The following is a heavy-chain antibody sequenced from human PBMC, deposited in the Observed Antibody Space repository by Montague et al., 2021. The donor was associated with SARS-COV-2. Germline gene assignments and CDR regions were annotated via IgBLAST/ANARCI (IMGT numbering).Heavy chain of an antibody. D-gene: IGHD5-24*01. CDR3: AREDRWNGFDP. Sequence: SETLSPTCTVSGGSINSSYWSWIWQPPGKGLERIGYIYYRGSTNYNSSLETRVTTSVDPSKNQFPLTLSSVTVADTAVYYCAREDRWNGFDPWGQGTLVIVSA. CDR2: IYYRGST. CDR1: GGSINSSY. J-gene: IGHJ5*02. V-gene: IGHV4-59*01.